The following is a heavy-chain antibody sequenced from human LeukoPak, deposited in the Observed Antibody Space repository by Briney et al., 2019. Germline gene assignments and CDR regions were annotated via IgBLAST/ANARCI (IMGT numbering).Heavy chain of an antibody. CDR3: ARDLYSSSSDVDY. CDR2: INPNTGGT. V-gene: IGHV1-2*02. J-gene: IGHJ4*02. Sequence: ASVKVSCKASGYTFTDYYIHWVRQAPGQGLDWMGWINPNTGGTNSAQKFQGRVTMTTDTSTSTAYMELRSLRSDDTAVYYCARDLYSSSSDVDYWGQGTLVTVSS. CDR1: GYTFTDYY. D-gene: IGHD6-6*01.